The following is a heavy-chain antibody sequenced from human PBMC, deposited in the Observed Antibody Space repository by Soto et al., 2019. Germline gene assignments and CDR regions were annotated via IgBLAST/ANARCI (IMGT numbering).Heavy chain of an antibody. Sequence: EVQLVESGGGLVQPGGSLRLSCAASGFTFSSYWMSWVRQAPGKGLEWVANIKQDGSEKYYVDSVKGRFTISRDNAKNSLYLQMNSLRAEDTAVYYCARQQLVLLGQWLGGGYYFDYWGQGTLVTVSS. CDR1: GFTFSSYW. V-gene: IGHV3-7*01. D-gene: IGHD6-13*01. CDR3: ARQQLVLLGQWLGGGYYFDY. CDR2: IKQDGSEK. J-gene: IGHJ4*02.